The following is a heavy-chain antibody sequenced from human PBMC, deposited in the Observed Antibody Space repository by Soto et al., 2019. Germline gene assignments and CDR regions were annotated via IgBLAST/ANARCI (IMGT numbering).Heavy chain of an antibody. Sequence: QVQLVQSGAEVKKPGASVKVSCKASGYTFTSYGFSWGRQAPGQGLERMGWISAYNGNTNYAQKLQGRFTMTTDTSTSTAYMERRRLRSDDKAGYYCARDRDMDNFDYWGQGTLVTVS. CDR2: ISAYNGNT. J-gene: IGHJ4*02. D-gene: IGHD2-15*01. CDR3: ARDRDMDNFDY. CDR1: GYTFTSYG. V-gene: IGHV1-18*01.